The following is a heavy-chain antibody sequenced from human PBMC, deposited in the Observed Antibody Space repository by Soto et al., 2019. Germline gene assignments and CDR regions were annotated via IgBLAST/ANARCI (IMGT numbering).Heavy chain of an antibody. D-gene: IGHD3-22*01. Sequence: ASVKVSCKASGYTFTSYAMHWVRQAPGQRLEWMGWINAGNGNTKYSQKFQGRVTITRDTSASTAYMELSSLRSEDTAVYYCARNPRHYYDSSGYSWFDPWGQGXLVTVYS. CDR1: GYTFTSYA. V-gene: IGHV1-3*01. J-gene: IGHJ5*02. CDR2: INAGNGNT. CDR3: ARNPRHYYDSSGYSWFDP.